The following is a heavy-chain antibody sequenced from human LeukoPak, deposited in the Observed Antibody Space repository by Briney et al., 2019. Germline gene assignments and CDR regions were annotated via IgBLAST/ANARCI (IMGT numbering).Heavy chain of an antibody. CDR1: GYTFTSYG. CDR2: ISAYNGNT. CDR3: ARAPVPYDFWSGYSDYYGMDV. Sequence: GASVKVSCKASGYTFTSYGISWVRQAPGQGLEWMGWISAYNGNTNYAQKLQGRVTMTTDTSTSTAYMELRSLRSDDTAVCYCARAPVPYDFWSGYSDYYGMDVWGQGTTVTVSS. D-gene: IGHD3-3*01. V-gene: IGHV1-18*01. J-gene: IGHJ6*02.